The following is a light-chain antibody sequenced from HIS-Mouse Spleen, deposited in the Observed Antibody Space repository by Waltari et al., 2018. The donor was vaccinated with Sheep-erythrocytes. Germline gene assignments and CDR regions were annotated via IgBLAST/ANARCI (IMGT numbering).Light chain of an antibody. CDR2: QDS. J-gene: IGLJ2*01. Sequence: SYELTQPPSVSVSPGQTASITCSGDKSGDKCACRYQQKPGQSPVLVIYQDSKRPSGIPERFSGSNSGNTATLTISGTQAMDEADYYCQAWDSSTVVFGGGTKLTVL. CDR3: QAWDSSTVV. V-gene: IGLV3-1*01. CDR1: KSGDKC.